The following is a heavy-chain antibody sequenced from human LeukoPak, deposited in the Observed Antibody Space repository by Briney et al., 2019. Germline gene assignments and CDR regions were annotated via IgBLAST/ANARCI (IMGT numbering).Heavy chain of an antibody. CDR2: VYPDASYT. CDR1: GYSFANYW. Sequence: GESLKISCKASGYSFANYWIGWVRQMPGEGLQWLGVVYPDASYTVYSPSFQGQVTISADKSIRTAYLQWSSLKASDTAIYYCARRDGDSIGDYWGQGTLVTVSS. V-gene: IGHV5-51*01. D-gene: IGHD4-17*01. CDR3: ARRDGDSIGDY. J-gene: IGHJ4*02.